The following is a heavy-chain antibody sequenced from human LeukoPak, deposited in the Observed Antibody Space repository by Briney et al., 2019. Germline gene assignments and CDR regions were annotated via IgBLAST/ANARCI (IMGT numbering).Heavy chain of an antibody. J-gene: IGHJ6*02. D-gene: IGHD3-3*01. Sequence: GGSLRLSCAASGFTFSNYGMHWVRQAPGKGLEWVVVISYDGSNKNYADSVKGRFTISRDNSKNTLHLQMNSLRAEDTAVYYCARRNYDSQSMDVWGQGTPVTVSS. CDR2: ISYDGSNK. CDR1: GFTFSNYG. V-gene: IGHV3-30*03. CDR3: ARRNYDSQSMDV.